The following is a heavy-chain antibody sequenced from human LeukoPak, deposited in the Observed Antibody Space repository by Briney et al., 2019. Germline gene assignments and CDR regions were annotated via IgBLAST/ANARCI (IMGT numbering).Heavy chain of an antibody. D-gene: IGHD5-18*01. Sequence: SETLSLTCAVYGGSFGAYYWSWIRQPPGKGLGWIGEVNHSGSTNYNPSLKSRVTISVDTSKNQFSLKLSSVTAEDTAVYYCVRDTYGPSDYWGQGTLVTVSS. CDR1: GGSFGAYY. J-gene: IGHJ4*02. V-gene: IGHV4-34*01. CDR2: VNHSGST. CDR3: VRDTYGPSDY.